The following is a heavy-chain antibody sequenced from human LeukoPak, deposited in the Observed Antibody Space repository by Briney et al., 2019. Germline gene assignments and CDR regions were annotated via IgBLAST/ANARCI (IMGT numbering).Heavy chain of an antibody. Sequence: PSETLSLTCTVSGGSISSGDYYWSWIRQTPGKGLEWIGYIYYSGSTYYNPSLKSRVTISVDTSKNQFSLKLSSVTAADTAVYYCARLSPPSLVADTRWFDPWGQGTLVTVSS. J-gene: IGHJ5*02. D-gene: IGHD2-15*01. V-gene: IGHV4-30-4*01. CDR3: ARLSPPSLVADTRWFDP. CDR1: GGSISSGDYY. CDR2: IYYSGST.